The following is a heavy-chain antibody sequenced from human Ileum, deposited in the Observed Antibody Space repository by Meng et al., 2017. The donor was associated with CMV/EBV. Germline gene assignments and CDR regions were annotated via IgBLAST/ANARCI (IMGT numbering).Heavy chain of an antibody. D-gene: IGHD3-3*01. CDR1: GFTFIDYW. V-gene: IGHV3-74*01. J-gene: IGHJ4*02. CDR2: INSDESSI. CDR3: ARANGIFGVAHLDF. Sequence: GESLKISCAASGFTFIDYWMHWVRQTPGKGLVWVARINSDESSIDYADSVKGRFTISRDNAKNTLFLQMNSLRAEDTAVYYCARANGIFGVAHLDFWGQGTLVTVSS.